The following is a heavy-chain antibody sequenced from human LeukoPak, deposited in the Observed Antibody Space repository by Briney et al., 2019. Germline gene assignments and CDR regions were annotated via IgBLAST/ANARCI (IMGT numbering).Heavy chain of an antibody. V-gene: IGHV3-30-3*01. D-gene: IGHD4-11*01. J-gene: IGHJ4*02. CDR2: ISYDGNTI. Sequence: GGSLRLSCAASEFTFSNYALHWVRQAPGKGLEWVAVISYDGNTIYYADSVKGRFIISRDTSKNTLHLQMNSLRAEDTAVYYCARSGGLQKFDYWGQGTLVTVSS. CDR1: EFTFSNYA. CDR3: ARSGGLQKFDY.